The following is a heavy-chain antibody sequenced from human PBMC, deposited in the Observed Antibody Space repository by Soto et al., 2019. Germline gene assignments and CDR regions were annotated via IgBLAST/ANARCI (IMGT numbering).Heavy chain of an antibody. CDR1: VYTFTSYG. V-gene: IGHV1-18*01. J-gene: IGHJ5*02. CDR3: ARGATRDGYSSGWYGGNWFDP. Sequence: ASVKVSCKASVYTFTSYGISCVRQAPGQGLEWIGWISAYNGNTNYAQKLQGRVTMTTDTSTSTAYMELRSLRSDDTAVYYCARGATRDGYSSGWYGGNWFDPWGQGTLVTVSS. D-gene: IGHD6-13*01. CDR2: ISAYNGNT.